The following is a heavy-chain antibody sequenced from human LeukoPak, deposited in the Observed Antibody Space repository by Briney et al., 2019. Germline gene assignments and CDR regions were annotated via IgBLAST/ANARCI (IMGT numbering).Heavy chain of an antibody. D-gene: IGHD3-22*01. CDR3: ARGTSYYDSSGYYLFDY. CDR1: GFTFSSYD. V-gene: IGHV3-13*01. J-gene: IGHJ4*02. Sequence: GGSLRLSCAASGFTFSSYDMHWVRHATGKGLEWVSAIGTAGDTYHPGSVKGRFTISRENAKNSLYLQMNSLRAGDTAVYYCARGTSYYDSSGYYLFDYWGQGTLVTVSS. CDR2: IGTAGDT.